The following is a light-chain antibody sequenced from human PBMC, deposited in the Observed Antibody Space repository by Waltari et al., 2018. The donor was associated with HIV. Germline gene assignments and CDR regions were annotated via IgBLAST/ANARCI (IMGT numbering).Light chain of an antibody. V-gene: IGLV3-21*02. CDR2: DDS. CDR1: NIGRKS. Sequence: SYVLTQPPSVSVAPGQTARITCGGNNIGRKSVPWYQQKPGQAPVLVVYDDSDRPSGIPERFSGSNSGNTATLTISRVEAGDEADYYCQVWDSSSDHHYVFGTGTKVTVL. CDR3: QVWDSSSDHHYV. J-gene: IGLJ1*01.